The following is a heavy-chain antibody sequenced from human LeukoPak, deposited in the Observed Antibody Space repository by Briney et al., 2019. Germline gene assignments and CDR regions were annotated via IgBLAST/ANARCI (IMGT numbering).Heavy chain of an antibody. CDR2: IYATGST. CDR1: GGSISSYY. Sequence: SGTLSLTCIVSGGSISSYYWSWIRQPPGKGLEWIGYIYATGSTNYNPSLKSRVTISVDTSKNQFSLNLRSVTAADTAVYYCARHGSVRSPLGPWGQGTLVTVSS. J-gene: IGHJ5*02. V-gene: IGHV4-4*09. CDR3: ARHGSVRSPLGP. D-gene: IGHD3-10*01.